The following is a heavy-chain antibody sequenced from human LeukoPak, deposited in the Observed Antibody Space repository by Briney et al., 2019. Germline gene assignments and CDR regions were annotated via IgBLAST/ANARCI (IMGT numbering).Heavy chain of an antibody. V-gene: IGHV5-10-1*01. J-gene: IGHJ4*02. CDR2: IGPSDSYT. D-gene: IGHD6-13*01. CDR3: ARRRDSSSWYYFDY. CDR1: GYSFTSYW. Sequence: GESLKISCKGSGYSFTSYWISWMRQMPGKGLEWMGRIGPSDSYTNYSPSFQGHVTISADKSISTAYLQWSSLKASDTAMYYCARRRDSSSWYYFDYWGQGTLVTVSS.